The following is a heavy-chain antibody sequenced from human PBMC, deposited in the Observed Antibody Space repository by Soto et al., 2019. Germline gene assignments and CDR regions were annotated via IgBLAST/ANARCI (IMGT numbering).Heavy chain of an antibody. D-gene: IGHD1-26*01. J-gene: IGHJ6*02. Sequence: QMQLVQSGPEVKKPGTSVKVSCKASGFTFTSSAVQWVRQARGQRLEWIGWIVVGSGNTNYAQKFQERVTITRDMSTSTAYMGLSSLRSEDTAVYYCAAVGSSGSYYQHYYYGMDVWGQGTTVTVSS. CDR1: GFTFTSSA. CDR3: AAVGSSGSYYQHYYYGMDV. CDR2: IVVGSGNT. V-gene: IGHV1-58*01.